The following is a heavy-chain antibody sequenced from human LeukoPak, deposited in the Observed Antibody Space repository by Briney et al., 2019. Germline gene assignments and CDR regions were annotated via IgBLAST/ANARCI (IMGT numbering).Heavy chain of an antibody. Sequence: GGSLRLSCAASGFTFSSYAMSWVRKAPGKGLEWVSAISGSGGSTYYADSVKGRFTISRDNSKNTLYLQMNSLRAEDTAVYYCAKDLLAQFPQYGMDVWGQGTTVTVSS. J-gene: IGHJ6*02. V-gene: IGHV3-23*01. D-gene: IGHD6-19*01. CDR1: GFTFSSYA. CDR2: ISGSGGST. CDR3: AKDLLAQFPQYGMDV.